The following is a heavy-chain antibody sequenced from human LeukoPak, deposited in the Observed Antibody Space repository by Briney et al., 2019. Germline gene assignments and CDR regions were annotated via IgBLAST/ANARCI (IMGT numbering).Heavy chain of an antibody. CDR1: GFTVSSYA. D-gene: IGHD1-26*01. Sequence: GGSLRLSCAASGFTVSSYAMSWVRQAPGKGLEWVSAMSGSGGSTYYADSVKGRFTISRDNSKNTLYLQMNSLRVEDTAVYYCAKVSGGSYFLYYYYMDVWGKGTTVTVSS. CDR3: AKVSGGSYFLYYYYMDV. J-gene: IGHJ6*03. CDR2: MSGSGGST. V-gene: IGHV3-23*01.